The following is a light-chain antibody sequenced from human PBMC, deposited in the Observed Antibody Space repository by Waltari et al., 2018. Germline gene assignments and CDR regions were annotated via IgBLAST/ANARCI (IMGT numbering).Light chain of an antibody. CDR1: NLGGKY. J-gene: IGLJ1*01. CDR2: EDK. CDR3: QDWDDRTQWV. V-gene: IGLV3-1*01. Sequence: SFELTQPPSVSVSPGQTARITCSGNNLGGKYTSWYQQKPGLSPLVIIYEDKKRPSGIPARFSGSYSGDTATLTISGTQAMVEADYYCQDWDDRTQWVCGPGTSVTVL.